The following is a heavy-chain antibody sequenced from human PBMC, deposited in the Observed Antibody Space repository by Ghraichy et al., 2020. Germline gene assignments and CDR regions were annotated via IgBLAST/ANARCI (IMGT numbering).Heavy chain of an antibody. CDR1: GDTFTSYD. V-gene: IGHV1-8*01. Sequence: ASVKVSCKASGDTFTSYDMNWVRQAAGQGLEWMGWMNPGSGKTGYAQRFQGRVTMASNTSISTAYMELSSLTSQDTAVYYCTHGYTVGQEYFQPWGQGTLVIVSS. J-gene: IGHJ1*01. CDR2: MNPGSGKT. CDR3: THGYTVGQEYFQP. D-gene: IGHD5-18*01.